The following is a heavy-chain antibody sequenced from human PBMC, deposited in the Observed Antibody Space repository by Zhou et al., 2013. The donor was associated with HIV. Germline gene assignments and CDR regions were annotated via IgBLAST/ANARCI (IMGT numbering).Heavy chain of an antibody. Sequence: QVQLQESGPRLVKPSETLSLTCTVSGGSVNSQYWSWVRQPPGKGLEWIGYVYYSGSTNYNPSLNSRVTISIDTSKNQFSLKLSSVTAADTAVYYCARYLRGSSYHLDYWGQGNPGHRLL. CDR2: VYYSGST. V-gene: IGHV4-59*02. D-gene: IGHD6-6*01. J-gene: IGHJ4*02. CDR3: ARYLRGSSYHLDY. CDR1: GGSVNSQY.